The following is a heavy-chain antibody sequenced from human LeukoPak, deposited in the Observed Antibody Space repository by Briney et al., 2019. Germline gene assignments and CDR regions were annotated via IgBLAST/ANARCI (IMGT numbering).Heavy chain of an antibody. CDR3: AKDARRDFWSGGTLDY. J-gene: IGHJ4*02. CDR1: GFTFSSYG. CDR2: ISYDGSNK. V-gene: IGHV3-30*18. Sequence: HPGGSLRLSCAASGFTFSSYGMHWVRQAPGKGLEWVAVISYDGSNKYYADSVKGRFTISRDNSKNTLYLQMNSLRAEDTAVYYCAKDARRDFWSGGTLDYWGQGTLVTVSS. D-gene: IGHD3-3*01.